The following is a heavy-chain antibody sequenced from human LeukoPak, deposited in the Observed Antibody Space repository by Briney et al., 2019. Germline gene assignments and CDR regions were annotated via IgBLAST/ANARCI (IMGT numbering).Heavy chain of an antibody. D-gene: IGHD3-3*01. CDR1: GFTFSSYW. Sequence: GGSLRLSCAASGFTFSSYWMSWVRQAPGKGLEWVSAISGSGGSTYYADSVKGRFTISRDNSKNTLYLQMNSLRAEDTAVYYCAKLDTIFGGLSLDVWSDAFDIWGQGTMVTVSS. V-gene: IGHV3-23*01. CDR3: AKLDTIFGGLSLDVWSDAFDI. CDR2: ISGSGGST. J-gene: IGHJ3*02.